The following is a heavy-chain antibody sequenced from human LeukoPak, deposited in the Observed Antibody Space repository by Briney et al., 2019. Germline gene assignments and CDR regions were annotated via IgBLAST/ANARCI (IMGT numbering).Heavy chain of an antibody. CDR1: GFTFSDYY. J-gene: IGHJ4*02. CDR3: ARGVIVVTSYREFDY. CDR2: ISSSSSYT. Sequence: GGSLRLSCAASGFTFSDYYMSWIRQAPGKGLEGVSYISSSSSYTNYADSVKGRFTISRDNAQNSLYLQMNSLRAEDTAVYYCARGVIVVTSYREFDYWGQGTLVTVSS. V-gene: IGHV3-11*05. D-gene: IGHD3-22*01.